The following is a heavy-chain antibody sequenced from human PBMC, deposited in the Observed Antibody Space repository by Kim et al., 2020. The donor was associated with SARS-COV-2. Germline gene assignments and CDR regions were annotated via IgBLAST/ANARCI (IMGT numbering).Heavy chain of an antibody. CDR1: GYSFTSYW. D-gene: IGHD3-22*01. CDR2: IYPGDSDT. Sequence: GESLKISCKGSGYSFTSYWIGWVRQMPGKGLEWMGIIYPGDSDTRYSPSFQGQVTISADKSISTAYLQWSSLKASDTAMYYCASSYDSSGYYVHDAFDIWGQGQWSPSLQ. CDR3: ASSYDSSGYYVHDAFDI. V-gene: IGHV5-51*01. J-gene: IGHJ3*02.